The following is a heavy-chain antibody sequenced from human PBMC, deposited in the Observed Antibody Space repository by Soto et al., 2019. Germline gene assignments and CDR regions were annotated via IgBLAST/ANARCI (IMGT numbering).Heavy chain of an antibody. D-gene: IGHD6-13*01. CDR2: IDWDDDK. CDR1: GFSLSTSGMC. V-gene: IGHV2-70*01. J-gene: IGHJ4*02. CDR3: ARISQMAEAGTGAFDY. Sequence: SGPTLVNPTQTLTLTCTFSGFSLSTSGMCVSWIRQPPGKALEWLALIDWDDDKYYSTSLKTRLTISKDTSKNQVVLTMTNMDPVDTATYYCARISQMAEAGTGAFDYWGQGTLVTVSS.